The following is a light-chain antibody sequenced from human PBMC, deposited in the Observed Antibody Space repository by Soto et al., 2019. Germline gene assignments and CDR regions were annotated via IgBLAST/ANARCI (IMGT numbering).Light chain of an antibody. CDR1: SSDVGGYNY. Sequence: QSALTQPPSASGSPGQSVTISCSGTSSDVGGYNYVSWYQQHPGKVPKLMIYEVSKRPSGVPDRFSGSKSGNTASLTISGLQPEDEADYYCSSYTTSSTVVFGTGTKLTVL. CDR2: EVS. CDR3: SSYTTSSTVV. V-gene: IGLV2-8*01. J-gene: IGLJ1*01.